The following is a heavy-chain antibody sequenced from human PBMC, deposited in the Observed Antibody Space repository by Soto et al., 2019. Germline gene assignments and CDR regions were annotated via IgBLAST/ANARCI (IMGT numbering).Heavy chain of an antibody. D-gene: IGHD6-19*01. CDR3: ARDCRPYSSGSEYYYGMDV. CDR1: GFTFSSYG. J-gene: IGHJ6*02. CDR2: RWYDGSNK. Sequence: QVQLVESGGGVVQPGRSLRLSCAASGFTFSSYGMHWVRQAPGKGLEWVAVRWYDGSNKYYADSVKGRFTISRDNSKNTLYLQMNSLRAEATAVYYCARDCRPYSSGSEYYYGMDVWGQGTTVTVSS. V-gene: IGHV3-33*01.